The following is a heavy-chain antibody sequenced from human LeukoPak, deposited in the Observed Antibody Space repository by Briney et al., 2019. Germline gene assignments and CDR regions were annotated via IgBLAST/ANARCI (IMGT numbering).Heavy chain of an antibody. CDR1: GGSITSYY. V-gene: IGHV4-4*07. Sequence: SETLSLTCTVAGGSITSYYWNWIRRPAGKGLEWIGRIYSSGGTDYKPSLKSRVTISVDKSKSQFSLSLTSVTAADTAVYYCARTSYDSNGYYPYFDNWGQGTLVTVSS. J-gene: IGHJ4*02. CDR3: ARTSYDSNGYYPYFDN. D-gene: IGHD3-22*01. CDR2: IYSSGGT.